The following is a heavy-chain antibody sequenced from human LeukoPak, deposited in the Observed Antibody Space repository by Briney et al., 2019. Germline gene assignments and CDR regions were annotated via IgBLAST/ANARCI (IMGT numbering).Heavy chain of an antibody. CDR1: GFTFSIYS. J-gene: IGHJ4*02. Sequence: PGGSLRLSCAASGFTFSIYSMNWVRQAPGKGLEWVSYIGGTHSNIYYAGSVKGRFTISRDDAKNSLYLQMNSLRDEDTAVYYCARDRDYAFDSWGQGTLVTVSS. CDR3: ARDRDYAFDS. D-gene: IGHD4-17*01. V-gene: IGHV3-48*02. CDR2: IGGTHSNI.